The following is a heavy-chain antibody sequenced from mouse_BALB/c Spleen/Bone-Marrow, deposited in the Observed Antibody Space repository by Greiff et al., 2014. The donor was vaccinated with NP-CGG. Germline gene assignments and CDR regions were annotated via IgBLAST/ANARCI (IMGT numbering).Heavy chain of an antibody. J-gene: IGHJ2*01. CDR1: GFTFSSFG. Sequence: EVHLVESGGGLVQPGGSRKLSCAASGFTFSSFGMHRVRQAPEKGLEWVAYISSVSSTIYYGDTVKGRFTISRDNPKNTLFLQMTSLRSEDTAIYYCARGGNWTRNYFDYWGQGTTLTVSS. V-gene: IGHV5-17*02. D-gene: IGHD4-1*01. CDR3: ARGGNWTRNYFDY. CDR2: ISSVSSTI.